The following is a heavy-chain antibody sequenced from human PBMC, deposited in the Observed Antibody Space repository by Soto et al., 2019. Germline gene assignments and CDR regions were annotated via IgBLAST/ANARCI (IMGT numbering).Heavy chain of an antibody. D-gene: IGHD3-3*01. J-gene: IGHJ6*02. Sequence: GGSLRLSCAASGFTFSSYGMHWVRQAPGKGLEWVAVISYDGSNKYYADSVKGRFTISRDNSKNTLYLQMNSLRAEDTAVYYCAKDLKTVTIFGVVIRPNYYYYGMDVWGQGTTVTVYS. CDR3: AKDLKTVTIFGVVIRPNYYYYGMDV. V-gene: IGHV3-30*18. CDR2: ISYDGSNK. CDR1: GFTFSSYG.